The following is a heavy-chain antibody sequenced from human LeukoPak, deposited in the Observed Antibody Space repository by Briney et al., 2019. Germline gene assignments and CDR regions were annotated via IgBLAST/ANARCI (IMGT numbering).Heavy chain of an antibody. J-gene: IGHJ6*03. Sequence: SETLSLTCTVSGGSISSHYWSWIRQPPGKGLEWIGYLYHSGSTYYNPSLKSRVTISVDTSKNQFSLKLSSVTAADTAVYYCARWFGEPGYYYYYYMDVWGKGTTVTVSS. CDR2: LYHSGST. D-gene: IGHD3-10*01. CDR1: GGSISSHY. CDR3: ARWFGEPGYYYYYYMDV. V-gene: IGHV4-59*11.